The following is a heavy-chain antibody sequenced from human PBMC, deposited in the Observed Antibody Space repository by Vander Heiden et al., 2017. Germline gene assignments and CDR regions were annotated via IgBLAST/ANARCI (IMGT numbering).Heavy chain of an antibody. D-gene: IGHD3-22*01. CDR1: GFTFSSYA. J-gene: IGHJ3*02. V-gene: IGHV3-23*01. Sequence: EVQLLESGGGLVQPGGSLRLSCAASGFTFSSYAMSWVRQAPGKGLEWVSAISGSGGSTYYADSVKGRFTISRDNSKNTLYLQMNSLRAEDTAVYYCAKRLDDSSGYYGDAFDIWGQGTMVTVSS. CDR2: ISGSGGST. CDR3: AKRLDDSSGYYGDAFDI.